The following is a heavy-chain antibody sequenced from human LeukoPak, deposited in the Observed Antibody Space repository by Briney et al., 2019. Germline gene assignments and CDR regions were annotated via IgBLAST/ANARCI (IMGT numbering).Heavy chain of an antibody. J-gene: IGHJ6*02. CDR3: ATDRVQLERPAGVYYYGMDV. V-gene: IGHV4-4*07. CDR1: GGSISSYY. Sequence: SETLSLTCTVSGGSISSYYWSWIRQPAGKGLEWIGRIYTSGSTNYNPSLKSRVTMSVDTSKNQFSLKLSSVTAADTAVYYCATDRVQLERPAGVYYYGMDVWGQGTTVTVSS. D-gene: IGHD1-1*01. CDR2: IYTSGST.